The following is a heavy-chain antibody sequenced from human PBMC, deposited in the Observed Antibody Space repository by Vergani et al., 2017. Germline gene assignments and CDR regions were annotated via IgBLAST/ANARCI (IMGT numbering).Heavy chain of an antibody. CDR1: GFTFSSYA. CDR3: AKGEPTYYYDSSGSSNWFDP. Sequence: EVQLLESGGGLVQPEGSLRLSCAASGFTFSSYAMSWVRQAPEKGLEWVSTISGSGGSTYYADSVKGRFTISRDNFKNTLYLQMNSLRAEDTAVYYCAKGEPTYYYDSSGSSNWFDPWGQGTLVTVSS. J-gene: IGHJ5*02. D-gene: IGHD3-22*01. V-gene: IGHV3-23*01. CDR2: ISGSGGST.